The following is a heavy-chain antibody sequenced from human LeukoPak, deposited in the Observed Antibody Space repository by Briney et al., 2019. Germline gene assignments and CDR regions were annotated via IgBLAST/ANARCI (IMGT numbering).Heavy chain of an antibody. CDR3: AKGLYYKDRSGYPA. CDR1: GFTFSSYG. Sequence: PGGSLRPSCAASGFTFSSYGMHWVRQAPGKGLEWVAFIRYDGSNKYYADSVKGRFTISRDNSKNTLYVQMNSLRGEDTAVYYCAKGLYYKDRSGYPAWGQGTLVTVSS. D-gene: IGHD3-22*01. V-gene: IGHV3-30*02. CDR2: IRYDGSNK. J-gene: IGHJ5*02.